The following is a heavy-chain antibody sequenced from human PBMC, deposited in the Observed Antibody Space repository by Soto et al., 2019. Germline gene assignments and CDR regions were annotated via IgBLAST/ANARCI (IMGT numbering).Heavy chain of an antibody. CDR2: ISYDGTNK. Sequence: QVQLVESGGGVVQPGRSLRLSCAASGFSFSISPMHWVRQAPGKGPEWVALISYDGTNKYYADSVKGRFTISRDNSKSTLYLQVDSQRHEDAAVYYCARDPKTSGGQHWAFNYFDSWGQETLVIISS. D-gene: IGHD7-27*01. V-gene: IGHV3-30-3*01. CDR3: ARDPKTSGGQHWAFNYFDS. J-gene: IGHJ4*02. CDR1: GFSFSISP.